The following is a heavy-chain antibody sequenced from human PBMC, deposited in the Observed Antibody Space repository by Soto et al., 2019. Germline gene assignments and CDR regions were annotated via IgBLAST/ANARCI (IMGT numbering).Heavy chain of an antibody. CDR3: AREKRQDYDFWSGYYFDY. CDR1: GFTVSSNY. CDR2: IYSGGST. Sequence: GGSLRLSCAASGFTVSSNYMSWVRQAPGKGLEWVSVIYSGGSTYYADSVKGRLTISRDNSKNTLYLQMNSLRAEDTAVYYCAREKRQDYDFWSGYYFDYWGQGTLVTVYS. V-gene: IGHV3-53*01. J-gene: IGHJ4*02. D-gene: IGHD3-3*01.